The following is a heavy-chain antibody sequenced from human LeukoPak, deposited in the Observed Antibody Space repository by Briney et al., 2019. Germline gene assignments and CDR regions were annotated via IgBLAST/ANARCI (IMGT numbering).Heavy chain of an antibody. CDR1: GFSFSTDG. V-gene: IGHV3-48*01. Sequence: PGGSLRLSCAASGFSFSTDGFNWVRQAPGKGLEWVSYISGSSSTIYYADSVKGRFTISRDNAHNSLYLHMNSLGAEDTAVYYCARVNRAMLTVYYYYMDVWGKGTTVTVSS. D-gene: IGHD3-16*01. J-gene: IGHJ6*03. CDR2: ISGSSSTI. CDR3: ARVNRAMLTVYYYYMDV.